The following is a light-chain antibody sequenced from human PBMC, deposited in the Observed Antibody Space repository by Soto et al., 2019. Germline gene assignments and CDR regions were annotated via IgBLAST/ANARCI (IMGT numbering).Light chain of an antibody. Sequence: EIEVTQSPATLSVSPGVRATLSCRASQSVSSNLAWYQQKPGQAPRLLIYSASTRATGIPARFSGSGSGSEFTLTISSLQSEDFAIYYCQQHNNWPLTFGGGTKVEIK. V-gene: IGKV3D-15*01. CDR2: SAS. CDR1: QSVSSN. CDR3: QQHNNWPLT. J-gene: IGKJ4*01.